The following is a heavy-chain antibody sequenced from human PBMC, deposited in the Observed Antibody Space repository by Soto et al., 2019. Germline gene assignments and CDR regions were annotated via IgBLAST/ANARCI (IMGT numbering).Heavy chain of an antibody. CDR2: IIPIFGTA. Sequence: SVKVSCKASGGTFSSYAISWVRQAPGQGLEWMGGIIPIFGTANYAQKFQGRVTITADESTSTAYMELSSPRSEDTAVYYCARDLSSTYGDHIGGAFDIWGQGTMVTVSS. CDR3: ARDLSSTYGDHIGGAFDI. D-gene: IGHD4-17*01. V-gene: IGHV1-69*13. J-gene: IGHJ3*02. CDR1: GGTFSSYA.